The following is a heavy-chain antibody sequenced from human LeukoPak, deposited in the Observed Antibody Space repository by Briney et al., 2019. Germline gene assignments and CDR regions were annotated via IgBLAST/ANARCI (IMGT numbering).Heavy chain of an antibody. Sequence: GGSLRLSCAASGFNISSHWMHWVRHAPGKGLVWVSRIMSEGRGTHYADSVKGRFTISRDNAKNTLYLQMNSLRAEDTAVYYCTKGPRGVSGRIEYWGQGTLVTVSS. J-gene: IGHJ4*02. CDR1: GFNISSHW. V-gene: IGHV3-74*01. D-gene: IGHD1-26*01. CDR2: IMSEGRGT. CDR3: TKGPRGVSGRIEY.